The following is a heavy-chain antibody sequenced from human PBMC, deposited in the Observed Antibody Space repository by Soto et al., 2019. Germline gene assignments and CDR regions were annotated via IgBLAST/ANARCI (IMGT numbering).Heavy chain of an antibody. Sequence: QVQLVQSGADVKKPGASVKISCTASGYKFINHYIHWVRQAPGPGLEWMGLGNPGGGLGDVAQKFQGRVTMTRDPSTNTVYMELSSLSSDDTALYYCARDSSPPATSYSLDFWGQGALVTVSS. V-gene: IGHV1-46*01. J-gene: IGHJ4*02. CDR1: GYKFINHY. CDR2: GNPGGGLG. CDR3: ARDSSPPATSYSLDF. D-gene: IGHD5-12*01.